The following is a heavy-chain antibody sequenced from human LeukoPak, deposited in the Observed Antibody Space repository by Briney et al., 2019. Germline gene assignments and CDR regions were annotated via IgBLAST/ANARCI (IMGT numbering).Heavy chain of an antibody. D-gene: IGHD3-22*01. CDR2: INPNSGGT. V-gene: IGHV1-2*02. Sequence: ASVKLSCKASGYTFTGYYMHWVRQAPGQGLEWMGWINPNSGGTNYAQKFQGRVTMTRDTSISTAYMELSRLRSDDTAVYYCARDRDYYDSSGYYYPAFDIWGQGTMVTVSS. CDR1: GYTFTGYY. CDR3: ARDRDYYDSSGYYYPAFDI. J-gene: IGHJ3*02.